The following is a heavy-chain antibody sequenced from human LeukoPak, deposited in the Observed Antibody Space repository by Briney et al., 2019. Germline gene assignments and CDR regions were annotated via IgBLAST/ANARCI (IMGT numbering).Heavy chain of an antibody. V-gene: IGHV4-34*01. CDR3: ARGTGYLDY. CDR1: GGSFSGYY. Sequence: SETLSLTCAVSGGSFSGYYWTWIRQPPGKGLEWIGEINHSGSANYNPSLKSRVTISLDTSKNQFSLKLSSVTAADTAVYYCARGTGYLDYWGQGTLVTVSS. J-gene: IGHJ4*02. CDR2: INHSGSA. D-gene: IGHD6-13*01.